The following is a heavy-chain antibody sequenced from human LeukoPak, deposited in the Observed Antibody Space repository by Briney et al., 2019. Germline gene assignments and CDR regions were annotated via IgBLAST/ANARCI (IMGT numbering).Heavy chain of an antibody. Sequence: GGSLRLSCAASGFTFSSYSMNWVRQAPGKGLEWVSSISSSSSYIYYADSVKGRFTTSRDNAKNSLYLQMNSLRAEDTAVYYCARDHGVVATDFDYWGQGTLVTVSS. D-gene: IGHD5-12*01. V-gene: IGHV3-21*01. J-gene: IGHJ4*02. CDR2: ISSSSSYI. CDR3: ARDHGVVATDFDY. CDR1: GFTFSSYS.